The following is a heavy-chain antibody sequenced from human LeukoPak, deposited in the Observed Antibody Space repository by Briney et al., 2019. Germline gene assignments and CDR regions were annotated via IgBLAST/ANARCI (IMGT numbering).Heavy chain of an antibody. CDR2: IRSKAYGETA. V-gene: IGHV3-49*03. Sequence: GGSLRLSCTASGFTFGDYAMSWIRQAPGKGLEWVGFIRSKAYGETADYAASVKGRFTISRDDSKAIAYLQMNSLKTEDTAVYHCTRDRGAYNLYDYWGQGTLVTVSS. J-gene: IGHJ4*02. CDR3: TRDRGAYNLYDY. CDR1: GFTFGDYA. D-gene: IGHD1-1*01.